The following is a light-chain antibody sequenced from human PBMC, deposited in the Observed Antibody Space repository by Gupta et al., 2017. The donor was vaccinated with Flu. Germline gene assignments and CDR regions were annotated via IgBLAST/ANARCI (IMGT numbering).Light chain of an antibody. CDR2: GAS. Sequence: IVLTQSPGTLSLSPGERATLSCRASQSVSSSSLAWYQQKPGQAPRLLLYGASSRATGIPDRFSGSGSATDFTLTIIRLEPEDFAVYYCQQEGNSPQTFGQGTKVEVK. CDR1: QSVSSSS. J-gene: IGKJ1*01. V-gene: IGKV3-20*01. CDR3: QQEGNSPQT.